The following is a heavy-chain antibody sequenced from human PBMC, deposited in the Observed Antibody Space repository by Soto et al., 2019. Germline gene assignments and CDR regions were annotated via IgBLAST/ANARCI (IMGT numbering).Heavy chain of an antibody. Sequence: QVQLVQSGAEEKKPGASVKVSCKASGYTFTSYAMHWVRQAPGQRLEWMGWINAGNGNTKYSQKFQGRVTITRDTPASTAYMERSSLRAEGTAVYYCARGPGTGMDVWGQGTTVTVSS. J-gene: IGHJ6*02. CDR1: GYTFTSYA. CDR3: ARGPGTGMDV. CDR2: INAGNGNT. V-gene: IGHV1-3*05. D-gene: IGHD1-1*01.